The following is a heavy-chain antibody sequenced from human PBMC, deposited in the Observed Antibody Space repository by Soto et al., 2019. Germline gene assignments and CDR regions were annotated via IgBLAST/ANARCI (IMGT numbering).Heavy chain of an antibody. J-gene: IGHJ6*02. V-gene: IGHV1-69*06. Sequence: SXKVSFKASEGTXISYAIGLVRQAPGQGLEWMGGIVPIFCTANYAQKFQGRVTITEDKSTSTAYIELSSLRSEATAVYYCARARLGVATIGDYYYGMDVWGQGTTVTVSS. CDR2: IVPIFCTA. D-gene: IGHD5-12*01. CDR3: ARARLGVATIGDYYYGMDV. CDR1: EGTXISYA.